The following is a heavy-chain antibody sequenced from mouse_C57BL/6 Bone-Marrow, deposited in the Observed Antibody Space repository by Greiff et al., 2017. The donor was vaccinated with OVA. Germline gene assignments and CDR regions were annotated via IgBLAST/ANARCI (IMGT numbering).Heavy chain of an antibody. Sequence: VQLQQSGPELVKPGASVKISCKASGYTFTDYYMNWVKQSHGKSLEWIGDINPNNGGTSYNQKFKGKATLTVDTSSSTAYMELRSLTSEDSAVYYCAGGVFGDYFDYWGQGTTLTVSS. V-gene: IGHV1-26*01. J-gene: IGHJ2*01. CDR1: GYTFTDYY. CDR3: AGGVFGDYFDY. CDR2: INPNNGGT.